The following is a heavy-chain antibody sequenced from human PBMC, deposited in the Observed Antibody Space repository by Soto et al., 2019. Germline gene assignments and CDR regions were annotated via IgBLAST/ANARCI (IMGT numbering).Heavy chain of an antibody. V-gene: IGHV1-69*01. CDR2: IIPIFGTA. J-gene: IGHJ6*02. CDR3: ARDPGHIVATTAYYYYYGMDV. D-gene: IGHD5-12*01. CDR1: GGTFSSYA. Sequence: QVQLVQSGAEVKKPGSSVKVSCKASGGTFSSYAISWVRQAPGQGLEWMGGIIPIFGTANYAQKFQGRVTITADESTSTAYMELSSLRSEDTAVYYCARDPGHIVATTAYYYYYGMDVWGQGTTVTVSS.